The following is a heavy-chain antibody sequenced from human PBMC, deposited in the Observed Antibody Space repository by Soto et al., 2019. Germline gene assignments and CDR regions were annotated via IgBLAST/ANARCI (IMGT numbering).Heavy chain of an antibody. CDR2: INPNSGGT. CDR3: ARTTYSSSWYYFDY. D-gene: IGHD6-13*01. Sequence: GASVKVSCKASGYTFTGYYMHWVRQAPGQGLEWMGWINPNSGGTNYAQKFQGWVTMTRDTSISTAYMELSRLRSDDTAVYYCARTTYSSSWYYFDYWGQGTLVTVSS. CDR1: GYTFTGYY. V-gene: IGHV1-2*04. J-gene: IGHJ4*02.